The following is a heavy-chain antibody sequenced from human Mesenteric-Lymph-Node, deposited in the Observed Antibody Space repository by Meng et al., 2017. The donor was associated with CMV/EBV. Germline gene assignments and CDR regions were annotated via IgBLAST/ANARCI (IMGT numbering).Heavy chain of an antibody. CDR1: ISSDNW. Sequence: ISSDNWWSWVRQARGKGLEWIGEIYQNGITNDNPSLRSRVTMSLDNSRNQFSLKLTSVTAADTAVYYCARDRGGSGAAAGGDNWFDRWGQGTLVTVSS. CDR2: IYQNGIT. D-gene: IGHD6-13*01. V-gene: IGHV4-4*02. J-gene: IGHJ5*02. CDR3: ARDRGGSGAAAGGDNWFDR.